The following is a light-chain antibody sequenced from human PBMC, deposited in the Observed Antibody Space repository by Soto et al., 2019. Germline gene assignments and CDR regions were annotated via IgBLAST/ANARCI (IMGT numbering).Light chain of an antibody. J-gene: IGKJ1*01. V-gene: IGKV3-20*01. CDR3: QQYGSSPET. Sequence: IVLTQSPGTLSLSPGERATLSCRASQSVSSSYLAWYQQKPGQAPRLLIYGVSSRATGIPDRFSGSGSGTDFTLTISRLEPADFAVYYCQQYGSSPETFGQGTKVDIK. CDR1: QSVSSSY. CDR2: GVS.